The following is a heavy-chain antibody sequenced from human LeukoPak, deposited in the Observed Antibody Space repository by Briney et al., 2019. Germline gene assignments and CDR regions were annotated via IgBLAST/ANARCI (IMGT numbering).Heavy chain of an antibody. Sequence: GGSLRLSCSASGFPFNSYAMNWVRQAPGKGLEWVAFIQDNERHIYYADSMKGRFTISRDNSKNMLYLQMNSLRTEDTAVYYCANELWSGPSDAFEIWGRGTEVTVSP. CDR3: ANELWSGPSDAFEI. J-gene: IGHJ3*02. V-gene: IGHV3-30*02. CDR1: GFPFNSYA. D-gene: IGHD3-3*01. CDR2: IQDNERHI.